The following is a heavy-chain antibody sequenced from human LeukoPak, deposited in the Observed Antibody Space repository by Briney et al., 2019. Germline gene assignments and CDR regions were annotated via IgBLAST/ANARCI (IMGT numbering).Heavy chain of an antibody. J-gene: IGHJ3*02. D-gene: IGHD3-22*01. CDR1: GGSISSSSYY. CDR2: IYYSGST. V-gene: IGHV4-39*07. Sequence: PSETLSLTCTVSGGSISSSSYYWGWIRQPPGKGLEWIGSIYYSGSTYYNPSLKSRVTISVDTSKNQFSLKLSSVTAADTAVYYCARDEYDSSGYYYGPKKSLSDAFDIWGQGTMVTVSS. CDR3: ARDEYDSSGYYYGPKKSLSDAFDI.